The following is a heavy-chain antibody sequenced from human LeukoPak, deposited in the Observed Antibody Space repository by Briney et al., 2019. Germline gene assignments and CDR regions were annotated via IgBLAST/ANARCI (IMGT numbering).Heavy chain of an antibody. V-gene: IGHV1-2*02. CDR2: INPNSGGT. J-gene: IGHJ6*02. D-gene: IGHD3-22*01. CDR3: ARRKIVVSLVDV. CDR1: GYTFTGYY. Sequence: ASVKVSCKASGYTFTGYYMHWVRQAPGQGLEWMGWINPNSGGTNYAQKFQGRVTMTRDTSISTAYMELSRLRSDDTAVYYCARRKIVVSLVDVWGQGTTVTVSS.